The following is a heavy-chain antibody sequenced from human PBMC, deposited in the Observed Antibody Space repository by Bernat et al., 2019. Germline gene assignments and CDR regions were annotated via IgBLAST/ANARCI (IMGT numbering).Heavy chain of an antibody. CDR2: IYYSGST. Sequence: QLHLQESVPGLVKPSETLSLTCTVAGGPSSSSSYHWGWIRQPPGKGLEWIGSIYYSGSTYYNPSLKSRVSIFVDTSRNPFSLQLRSVTAADAAVSDCASRGYGGYGNWFDPWGQGTLVTVSS. CDR3: ASRGYGGYGNWFDP. D-gene: IGHD4-17*01. CDR1: GGPSSSSSYH. J-gene: IGHJ5*02. V-gene: IGHV4-39*01.